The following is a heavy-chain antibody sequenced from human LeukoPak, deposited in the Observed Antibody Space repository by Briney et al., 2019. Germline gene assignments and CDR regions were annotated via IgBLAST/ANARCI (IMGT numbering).Heavy chain of an antibody. D-gene: IGHD3-10*01. Sequence: SETLSLTCTVSGGSISSSSYNWAWIRQPPGKGLEWIGNIDNIGSTYYNPSLKSRVTISVDTSKNQFSLKLSSVTAADTAVYYCARDLWDYGSGSYYNDYWGQGTLVTVPS. J-gene: IGHJ4*02. V-gene: IGHV4-39*07. CDR3: ARDLWDYGSGSYYNDY. CDR1: GGSISSSSYN. CDR2: IDNIGST.